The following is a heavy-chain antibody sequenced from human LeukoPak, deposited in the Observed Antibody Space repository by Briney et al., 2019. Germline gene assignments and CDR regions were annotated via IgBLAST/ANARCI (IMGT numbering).Heavy chain of an antibody. Sequence: GGPLTLSCTVSVFTFSEYPMTCVREAPGKGLVWVGFIRSKGYAETTKYASSMKGRFTISRDDSRSIVYLQMTSLKTEDTAMYYCSAESSTIFGIFINFLSSWGEGTLVTVSS. D-gene: IGHD3-3*01. CDR3: SAESSTIFGIFINFLSS. J-gene: IGHJ4*02. CDR1: VFTFSEYP. CDR2: IRSKGYAETT. V-gene: IGHV3-49*04.